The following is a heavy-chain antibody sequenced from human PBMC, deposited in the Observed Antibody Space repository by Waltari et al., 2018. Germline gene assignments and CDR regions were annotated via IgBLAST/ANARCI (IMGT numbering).Heavy chain of an antibody. D-gene: IGHD2-2*01. J-gene: IGHJ4*02. Sequence: QVQLVQSGAEVKKPGASVKVSCKASGYTFTGYYMHWVRQAPGQGLEWMGRSNPNSGGTNYAQKFQGRVTMTRDTSISTAYMELSRLRSDDTAVYYCARVDCSSTSCYDYWGQGTLVTVSS. V-gene: IGHV1-2*06. CDR2: SNPNSGGT. CDR3: ARVDCSSTSCYDY. CDR1: GYTFTGYY.